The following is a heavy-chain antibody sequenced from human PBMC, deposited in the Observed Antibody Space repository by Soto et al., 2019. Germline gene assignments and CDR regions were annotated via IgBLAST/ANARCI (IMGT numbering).Heavy chain of an antibody. Sequence: EVQLVESGGGLVQPGRSLRLSCAASGFTFDDYAMHWVRQAPGKGLEWVSGISWNSGSIGYADSVKGRFTISRDNAENSLYLQMNSLRAEDTALYYCAKDRDYGLKQLDYWGQGTLVTVSS. CDR3: AKDRDYGLKQLDY. D-gene: IGHD4-17*01. V-gene: IGHV3-9*01. CDR2: ISWNSGSI. CDR1: GFTFDDYA. J-gene: IGHJ4*02.